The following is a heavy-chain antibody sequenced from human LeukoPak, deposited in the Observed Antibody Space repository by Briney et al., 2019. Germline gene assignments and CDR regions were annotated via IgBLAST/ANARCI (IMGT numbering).Heavy chain of an antibody. V-gene: IGHV3-74*01. CDR2: INSDGSWT. CDR3: VSFYETY. J-gene: IGHJ4*02. D-gene: IGHD2-2*01. Sequence: GGSLRLSCAASGNFWMHWVRQAPGKGLVWVSHINSDGSWTGYADSVKGRFTISKDNAKNTVYLQMNNLRAEDTAVYYCVSFYETYWGRGTLVTVSS. CDR1: GNFW.